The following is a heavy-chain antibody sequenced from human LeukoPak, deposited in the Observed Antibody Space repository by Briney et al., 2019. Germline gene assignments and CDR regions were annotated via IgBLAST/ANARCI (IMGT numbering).Heavy chain of an antibody. CDR2: TNPNSGNT. D-gene: IGHD3-3*01. CDR1: GYTFTSYD. J-gene: IGHJ3*02. CDR3: AREYYDFWSGYSGDDAFDI. V-gene: IGHV1-8*01. Sequence: ASVTVSCKASGYTFTSYDINWVRQATGQGLEGMEWTNPNSGNTGYAQKFQGRVTMTRNTSISTAYMELSSLRSEDTAVYYCAREYYDFWSGYSGDDAFDIWGQGTMVTVSS.